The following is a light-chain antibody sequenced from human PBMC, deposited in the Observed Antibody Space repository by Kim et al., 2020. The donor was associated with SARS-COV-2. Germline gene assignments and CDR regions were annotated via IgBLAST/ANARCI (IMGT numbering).Light chain of an antibody. CDR3: SSYTSSSTLEV. Sequence: QSVLTQPPSVSGAPGQSITISCTGASTDIRSYKYVSWYQHHPGKAPRLMIYEVSNRPSGVSNRFSGSRSGDTASLTISGLQAEDEADYYCSSYTSSSTLEVFGGGTQLTVL. J-gene: IGLJ2*01. CDR2: EVS. CDR1: STDIRSYKY. V-gene: IGLV2-14*01.